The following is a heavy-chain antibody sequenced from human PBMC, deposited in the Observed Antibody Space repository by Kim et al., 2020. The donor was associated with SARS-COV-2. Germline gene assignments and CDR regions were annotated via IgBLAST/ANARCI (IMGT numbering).Heavy chain of an antibody. CDR1: GGSFSRNY. CDR3: TRGAPHLGENSGWFGPTHYYYYMDV. CDR2: ITHSGST. D-gene: IGHD6-19*01. J-gene: IGHJ6*03. Sequence: SETLSLTCAVYGGSFSRNYWNWVRQPPGKGLEWIGEITHSGSTSYNSSFKSRVTISVDTSKNQFSLQVRSVTAADTAVYYCTRGAPHLGENSGWFGPTHYYYYMDVWGKGTAVTVSS. V-gene: IGHV4-34*01.